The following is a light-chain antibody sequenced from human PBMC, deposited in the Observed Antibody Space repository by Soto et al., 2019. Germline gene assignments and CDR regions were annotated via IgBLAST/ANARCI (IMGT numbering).Light chain of an antibody. CDR3: QTWGPGIRV. CDR1: SGHTEYA. Sequence: QSVLTQSPSPSASASLGASVKFTCTLSSGHTEYAIAWHQQQPEKGPRYLMRVNSDGSHIRGDGIPDRFSGSSSGAERYLTISSLQSEDEADYYCQTWGPGIRVFGGGTKLTVL. V-gene: IGLV4-69*01. CDR2: VNSDGSH. J-gene: IGLJ3*02.